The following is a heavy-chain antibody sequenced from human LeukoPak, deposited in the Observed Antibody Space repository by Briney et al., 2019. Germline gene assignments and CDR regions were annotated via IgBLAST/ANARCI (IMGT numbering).Heavy chain of an antibody. J-gene: IGHJ3*02. D-gene: IGHD3-3*01. CDR3: AAAYDYDFWSGYLPDAFDI. V-gene: IGHV1-58*02. Sequence: TSVKVSCKASGFTFTSSAMQWVRQARGQRLEWIGWIVVGSGNTNYAQKFQERVTITRDMSTSTAYMELSSLRSEDTAVYYCAAAYDYDFWSGYLPDAFDIWGQGTMVTVSS. CDR1: GFTFTSSA. CDR2: IVVGSGNT.